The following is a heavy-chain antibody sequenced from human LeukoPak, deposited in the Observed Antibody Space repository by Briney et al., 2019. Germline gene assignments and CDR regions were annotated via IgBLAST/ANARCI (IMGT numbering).Heavy chain of an antibody. CDR2: INPDGGNT. J-gene: IGHJ3*01. Sequence: AAVKVSCKASGYTFANSYIHWVRQAPGQVLEWMGLINPDGGNTNYAQNFQGRVTLTRDTSTSTVYMELSSLRSEDTAIYYCARIRDGYNDAYDLWGQGTVVTVPS. CDR1: GYTFANSY. V-gene: IGHV1-46*01. CDR3: ARIRDGYNDAYDL. D-gene: IGHD5-24*01.